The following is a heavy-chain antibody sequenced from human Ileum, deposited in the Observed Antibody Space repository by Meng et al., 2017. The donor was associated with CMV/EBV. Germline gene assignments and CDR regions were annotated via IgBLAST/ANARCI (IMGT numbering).Heavy chain of an antibody. V-gene: IGHV4-59*01. CDR1: GGSISSYD. J-gene: IGHJ4*02. D-gene: IGHD6-19*01. CDR3: ARYAGWLKAYDY. Sequence: LTCPGSGGSISSYDGSWVRQHPGKGLEWIGHIYNSGTTSYSPSLKSRVTISLDTSKNQFSLKLNSVTAADTAVYYCARYAGWLKAYDYWGQGTLVTVSS. CDR2: IYNSGTT.